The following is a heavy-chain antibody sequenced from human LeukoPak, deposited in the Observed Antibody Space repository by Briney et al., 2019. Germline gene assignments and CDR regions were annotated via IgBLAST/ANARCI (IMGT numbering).Heavy chain of an antibody. CDR2: IYYSGST. J-gene: IGHJ4*02. D-gene: IGHD3-22*01. Sequence: SQTLSLTCTVSGGSISSGDYYWSWIRQPPGQGLEWIGYIYYSGSTYYNPSLKSRVTISVDTSKNQFSLKLSSVTAADTAVYYCARARYYDSSGYYFGFDYWGQGTLVTVSS. V-gene: IGHV4-30-4*01. CDR1: GGSISSGDYY. CDR3: ARARYYDSSGYYFGFDY.